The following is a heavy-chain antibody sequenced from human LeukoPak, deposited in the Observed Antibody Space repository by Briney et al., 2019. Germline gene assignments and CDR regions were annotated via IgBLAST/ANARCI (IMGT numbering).Heavy chain of an antibody. J-gene: IGHJ4*02. D-gene: IGHD2-15*01. CDR2: IYYSGST. CDR1: GGSISSYY. V-gene: IGHV4-59*01. CDR3: ASTGANLGYCSGGSCYSNDY. Sequence: SETLSLTCTVSGGSISSYYWSWIRQPPGKGLEWIGYIYYSGSTNYNPSLKSRVTISVDTSKNQFSLKLSSVTAADTAVYYCASTGANLGYCSGGSCYSNDYWGQGTLVTVSS.